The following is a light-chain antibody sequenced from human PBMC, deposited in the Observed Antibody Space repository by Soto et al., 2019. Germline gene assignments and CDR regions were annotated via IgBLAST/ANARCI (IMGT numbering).Light chain of an antibody. CDR1: QSLTSNY. V-gene: IGKV3-20*01. CDR3: QQYDSSPYT. Sequence: EIVLTQSPGTLSLSPGDRATLSCRASQSLTSNYLAWYQQRPGQAPRLLISGASTRATGIPDRFSGTGSGTDFTLTISRLEPEDFEVYYCQQYDSSPYTFGQGTKVDIK. CDR2: GAS. J-gene: IGKJ2*01.